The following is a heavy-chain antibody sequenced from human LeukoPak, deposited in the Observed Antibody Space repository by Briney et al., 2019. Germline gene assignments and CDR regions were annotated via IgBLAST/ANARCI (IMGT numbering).Heavy chain of an antibody. CDR2: FFSGGST. D-gene: IGHD6-13*01. V-gene: IGHV3-66*01. Sequence: SGGSLRLSCAASGFTVSDNHISWVRQAPGKGLEWVSVFFSGGSTHYADSVRGRFIISRDDSKNTVFLQMNSLRTEDTAVYYCARDKSGDTIAAADTYFDYWGQGTLATVSS. CDR3: ARDKSGDTIAAADTYFDY. CDR1: GFTVSDNH. J-gene: IGHJ4*02.